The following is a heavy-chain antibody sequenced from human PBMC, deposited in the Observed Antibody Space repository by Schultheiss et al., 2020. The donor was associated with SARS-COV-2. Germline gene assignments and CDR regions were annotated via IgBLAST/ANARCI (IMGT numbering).Heavy chain of an antibody. V-gene: IGHV3-74*03. CDR2: VNPDGSHT. CDR1: GFTFSSYA. J-gene: IGHJ2*01. CDR3: IRDLAGAHDL. Sequence: GGSLRLSCAASGFTFSSYAMSWVRQAPGKGLEWVSRVNPDGSHTTYADSVKGRFTISRDNAKNSLYLQMNSLRTEDTAVYYCIRDLAGAHDLWGRGTLVTVSS.